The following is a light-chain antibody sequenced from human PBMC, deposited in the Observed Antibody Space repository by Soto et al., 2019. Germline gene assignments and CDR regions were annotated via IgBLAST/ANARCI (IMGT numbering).Light chain of an antibody. CDR1: QSISRW. CDR3: QQYNSYPWT. CDR2: DAT. Sequence: IQVTQSPSTLSASVGDRVTITCRASQSISRWLGWYQQKPGKAPKLLIHDATILESGVPSRFSGSGSGTELTLTISSLQPDDSAAYYCQQYNSYPWTFGQGTKVDNK. J-gene: IGKJ1*01. V-gene: IGKV1-5*01.